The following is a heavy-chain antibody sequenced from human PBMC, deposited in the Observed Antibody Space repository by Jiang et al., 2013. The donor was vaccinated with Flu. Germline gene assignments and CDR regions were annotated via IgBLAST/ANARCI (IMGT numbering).Heavy chain of an antibody. Sequence: GESLTLSCKTSGYSFTNYWITWVRQMPGKGLEWMGRIDPRSSYTSYSPSFQGHVTLTVDKSITTAYLQWSSLEASDTAMYYCARHALGSSGWHYFDDWGQGTLVTVSS. CDR3: ARHALGSSGWHYFDD. CDR2: IDPRSSYT. D-gene: IGHD6-25*01. CDR1: GYSFTNYW. V-gene: IGHV5-10-1*01. J-gene: IGHJ4*02.